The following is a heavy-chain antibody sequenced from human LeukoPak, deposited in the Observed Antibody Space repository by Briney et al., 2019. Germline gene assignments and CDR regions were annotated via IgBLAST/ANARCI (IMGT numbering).Heavy chain of an antibody. CDR3: AKVDDCGDSLSSGLDYFDY. CDR1: GFTFTSFA. CDR2: IIGIVGST. D-gene: IGHD4-17*01. Sequence: GGSLRLSCAASGFTFTSFAMSWVRQPPGRGLGWVSGIIGIVGSTYYADSVKRRFTISRDNSKNTLYLQMNSLRAEDTAVYYCAKVDDCGDSLSSGLDYFDYWGQGTLVTVSS. V-gene: IGHV3-23*01. J-gene: IGHJ4*02.